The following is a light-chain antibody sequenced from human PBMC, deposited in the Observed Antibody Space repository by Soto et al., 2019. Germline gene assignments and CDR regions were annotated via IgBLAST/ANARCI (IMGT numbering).Light chain of an antibody. CDR3: SSYTSSSTLV. V-gene: IGLV2-14*01. J-gene: IGLJ1*01. CDR2: EVS. Sequence: QSLLTQPASGSGSPGQSLTISCTGTSIDVGGYNYVSWYQQHPGKAPKLMIYEVSNRPSGVSNRFSGSKSGNTASLTISGLQAEDEADYYCSSYTSSSTLVFGTGTKVTVL. CDR1: SIDVGGYNY.